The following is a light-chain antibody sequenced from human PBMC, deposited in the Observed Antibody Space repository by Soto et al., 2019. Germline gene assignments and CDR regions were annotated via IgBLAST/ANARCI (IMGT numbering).Light chain of an antibody. CDR2: DVS. Sequence: QSVLTQPASVSGSPGQSITISCTGTSSDVGGYNYVSWYQQHPGKAPKLMIYDVSNRPSGVSNRFSGSKSGNTASLTISGLQAEDEADYYCSYYTSSRTLVFGGGTKLTVL. CDR3: SYYTSSRTLV. V-gene: IGLV2-14*01. J-gene: IGLJ2*01. CDR1: SSDVGGYNY.